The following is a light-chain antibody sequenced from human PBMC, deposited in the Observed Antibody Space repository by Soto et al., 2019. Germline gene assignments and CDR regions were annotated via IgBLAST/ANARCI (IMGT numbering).Light chain of an antibody. V-gene: IGKV1-5*03. J-gene: IGKJ4*01. CDR3: QQYNSYSPRLT. CDR1: QSISNW. Sequence: DIPMTQSPSTLSASVGDRVTITCRASQSISNWLAWYQQKPGKAPKLLIYRASSLESGVPSRFSGSGSGTEFTLTISSLQPDVFAAYYCQQYNSYSPRLTFGGGTKVETK. CDR2: RAS.